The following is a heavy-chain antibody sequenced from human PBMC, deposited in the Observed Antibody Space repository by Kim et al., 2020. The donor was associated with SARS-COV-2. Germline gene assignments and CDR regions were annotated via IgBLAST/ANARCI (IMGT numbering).Heavy chain of an antibody. CDR2: IFDPWGGT. V-gene: IGHV3-64*01. CDR1: GFNFRNYA. J-gene: IGHJ4*02. Sequence: GGSLRLSCAVSGFNFRNYAMFWVRQAPGKGLQYVSIFDPWGGTYYGSSVKGRFTVSRDNSQNTLSLQMGSLRPDDTGVYFCATGSLLRNAFYFENWGQGTLVTVSS. CDR3: ATGSLLRNAFYFEN.